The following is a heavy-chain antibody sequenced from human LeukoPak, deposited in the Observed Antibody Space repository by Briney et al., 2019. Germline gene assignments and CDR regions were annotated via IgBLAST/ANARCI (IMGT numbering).Heavy chain of an antibody. CDR1: GFTFSSYA. V-gene: IGHV3-30-3*01. CDR3: ARALRREIAAAPAY. J-gene: IGHJ4*02. Sequence: PGGSLRLSCAASGFTFSSYAMHWVRQAPGKGLEWVAVISYDGSNKYYADSVKGRFTISRDNSKNTLYLQMNSLRAEDTAVYYCARALRREIAAAPAYWGQGTLVTVSS. CDR2: ISYDGSNK. D-gene: IGHD6-13*01.